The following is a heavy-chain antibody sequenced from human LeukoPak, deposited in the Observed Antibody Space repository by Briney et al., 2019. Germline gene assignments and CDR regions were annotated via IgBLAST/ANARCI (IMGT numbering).Heavy chain of an antibody. J-gene: IGHJ4*02. D-gene: IGHD2-21*02. Sequence: GASVKVSCKASGYTFTSYGISWVRQAPGQGLEWMGWISAYNGNTNYAQKLQGRVTMTTDTSTSTAYMEPRSLRSEDTAVYYCAREGPYCGGDCFYFDYWGQGTLVTVSS. CDR2: ISAYNGNT. CDR1: GYTFTSYG. CDR3: AREGPYCGGDCFYFDY. V-gene: IGHV1-18*01.